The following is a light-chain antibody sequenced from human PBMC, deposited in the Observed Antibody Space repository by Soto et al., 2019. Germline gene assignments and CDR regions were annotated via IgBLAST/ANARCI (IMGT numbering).Light chain of an antibody. J-gene: IGLJ2*01. Sequence: QTVVTQEPSFSVSPGGTVTLTCGLSSGSVSTSYYPSWYQQTPGQAPRTLIYSTNTRSSGVPDRFSGSILGNKAALTITGAQADDESDYYCVLYMCSGILFGGGTKVTVL. CDR1: SGSVSTSYY. V-gene: IGLV8-61*01. CDR3: VLYMCSGIL. CDR2: STN.